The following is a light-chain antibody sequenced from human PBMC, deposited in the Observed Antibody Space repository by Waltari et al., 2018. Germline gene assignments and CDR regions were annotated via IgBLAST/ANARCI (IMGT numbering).Light chain of an antibody. V-gene: IGKV1-12*01. CDR3: QQANTFPFT. CDR2: AAS. Sequence: DIQMTQSPSSVSASVGDRVTITCRASQGLGRWLAWYQQKPGKAPKFLIYAASSLQSGVPSRFRGSGSGTDFTLTINSLQPEDFATYYCQQANTFPFTFGQGTRLEIK. CDR1: QGLGRW. J-gene: IGKJ5*01.